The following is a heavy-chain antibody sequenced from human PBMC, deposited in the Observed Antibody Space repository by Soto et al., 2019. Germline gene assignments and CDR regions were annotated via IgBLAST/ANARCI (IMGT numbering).Heavy chain of an antibody. Sequence: SETLSLTCTVSGGSISSTTYYWGWMRQPPGKGLEWIASFFIGGNTYYNPSLKSRVTISVDTSKNQFSLKLSSVTAADTAVYYCARDFFDSSDYTTNWFDPWGQGTLVTVSS. CDR3: ARDFFDSSDYTTNWFDP. CDR2: FFIGGNT. D-gene: IGHD3-22*01. J-gene: IGHJ5*02. V-gene: IGHV4-39*01. CDR1: GGSISSTTYY.